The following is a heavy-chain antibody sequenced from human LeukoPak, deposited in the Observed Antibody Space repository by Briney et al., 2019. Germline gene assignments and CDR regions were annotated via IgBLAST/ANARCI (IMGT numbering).Heavy chain of an antibody. V-gene: IGHV3-49*04. D-gene: IGHD5-18*01. CDR3: TRGLQGYAGLYYYIDV. Sequence: GGSLRLSCATSGFTFEAYAVSWVRQAPGKGLEWVGFIRSNSNGGTSEYAASVTGRFTISRDGSKGIAFLQMNSLKTEDTGVYYCTRGLQGYAGLYYYIDVWGKGTTVTVSS. CDR1: GFTFEAYA. CDR2: IRSNSNGGTS. J-gene: IGHJ6*03.